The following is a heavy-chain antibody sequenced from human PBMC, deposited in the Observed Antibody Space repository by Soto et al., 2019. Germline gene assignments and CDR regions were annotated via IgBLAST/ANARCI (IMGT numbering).Heavy chain of an antibody. CDR3: ARTGIAAAGMGGCDP. J-gene: IGHJ5*02. CDR2: IRYDGSNK. D-gene: IGHD6-13*01. Sequence: QVQLVESGGGVVQPGRSLRLSCAASGFTFSSYGMHWVRQAPGKGLEWVAVIRYDGSNKYYADSVKGRFTISRDNSKNTLYLQMNSLRAEDRAVYYCARTGIAAAGMGGCDPWGQGTLVTVSS. CDR1: GFTFSSYG. V-gene: IGHV3-33*01.